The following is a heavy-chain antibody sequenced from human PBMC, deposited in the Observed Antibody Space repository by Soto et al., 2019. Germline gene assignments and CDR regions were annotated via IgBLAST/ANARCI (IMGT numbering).Heavy chain of an antibody. Sequence: APVKVSCKASGYTFTSYGISWVRQAPGQGLEWMGWISAYNGNTNYAQKLQGRVTMTTDTSTSTAYMELRSLRSDDTAVYYCARAGSYYDFWSGFYGMDVWGQGTTVTVT. CDR3: ARAGSYYDFWSGFYGMDV. J-gene: IGHJ6*02. CDR2: ISAYNGNT. D-gene: IGHD3-3*01. V-gene: IGHV1-18*01. CDR1: GYTFTSYG.